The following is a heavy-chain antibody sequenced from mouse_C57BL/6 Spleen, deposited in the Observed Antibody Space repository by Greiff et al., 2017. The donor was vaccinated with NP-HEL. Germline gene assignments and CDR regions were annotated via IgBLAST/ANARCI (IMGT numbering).Heavy chain of an antibody. V-gene: IGHV1-69*01. CDR1: GYTFTSYW. Sequence: VQLQQPGAELVMPGASVKLSCKASGYTFTSYWMHWVKQRPGQGLEWIGEIDPSDSYTNYNQKFKGKSTLTVDESSSTAYMQLSSLTSEDSAVYYCARAYYSNSWFAYWGQGTLVTVSA. D-gene: IGHD2-5*01. J-gene: IGHJ3*01. CDR3: ARAYYSNSWFAY. CDR2: IDPSDSYT.